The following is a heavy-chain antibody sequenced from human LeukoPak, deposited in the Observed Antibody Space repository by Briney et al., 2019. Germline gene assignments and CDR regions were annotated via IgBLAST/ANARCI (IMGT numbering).Heavy chain of an antibody. CDR2: TYYRSKWYY. Sequence: RSQTLSLTCAISGDSVSSNSVTWNWIRQSPSRGLEWLGRTYYRSKWYYDYAVAVKSRISINPDTSKNQFSLQLSSVTPEDTAVYYCARDPVGGSTIFDYWGQGTLVTVSS. CDR3: ARDPVGGSTIFDY. V-gene: IGHV6-1*01. CDR1: GDSVSSNSVT. J-gene: IGHJ4*02. D-gene: IGHD1-26*01.